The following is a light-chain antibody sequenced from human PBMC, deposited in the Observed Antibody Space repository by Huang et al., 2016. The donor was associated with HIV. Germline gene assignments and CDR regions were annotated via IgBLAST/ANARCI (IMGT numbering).Light chain of an antibody. J-gene: IGKJ4*01. Sequence: IVLTQSPATVSLSPGERATLSCKASQSVSSYLAWYQQKHGQAPSLLIYDATSRAPGIPARFSGSGSGTDFTLTISNLGPEDFAVYFRQQRYDWPLTFGGGTKVEIK. CDR1: QSVSSY. CDR3: QQRYDWPLT. V-gene: IGKV3-11*01. CDR2: DAT.